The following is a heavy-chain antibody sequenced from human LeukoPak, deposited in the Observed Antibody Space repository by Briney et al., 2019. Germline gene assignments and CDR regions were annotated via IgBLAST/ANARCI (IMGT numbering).Heavy chain of an antibody. CDR1: GGSFSGYY. D-gene: IGHD6-13*01. V-gene: IGHV4-34*01. CDR3: ARASPGQQFDY. J-gene: IGHJ4*02. CDR2: INHSGST. Sequence: SETLSLTCAVYGGSFSGYYWSWIRQPPGKGLEWIGEINHSGSTNYNPSLKSRVTISVDTSKNQFSLKLSSVTAADTAVYYCARASPGQQFDYWGQGTLVTVSS.